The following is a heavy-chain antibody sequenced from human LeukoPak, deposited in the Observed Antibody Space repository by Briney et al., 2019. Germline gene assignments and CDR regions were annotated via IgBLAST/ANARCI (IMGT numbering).Heavy chain of an antibody. V-gene: IGHV3-7*01. J-gene: IGHJ4*02. CDR3: ATEFSFDY. CDR2: IKQDGSEK. D-gene: IGHD3-3*01. Sequence: PGGSLRLSCAASGFTFSDYYMSWVRQAPGKGLEWVANIKQDGSEKYYVDSVKGRFTLSRDNAKNSLYLQMNSLRAEDTAVYYCATEFSFDYWGQGTLVTVSS. CDR1: GFTFSDYY.